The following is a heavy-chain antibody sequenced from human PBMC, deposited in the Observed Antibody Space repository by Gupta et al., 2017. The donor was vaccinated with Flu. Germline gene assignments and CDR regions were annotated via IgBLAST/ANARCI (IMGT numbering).Heavy chain of an antibody. D-gene: IGHD6-19*01. CDR3: ARGTIAVAGYN. V-gene: IGHV4-39*01. CDR1: CGSVSSSSSD. CDR2: IFYSGST. Sequence: QLQLQESGGGLVKTSETMFRTCAVSCGSVSSSSSDGSWIRQPPGKGLEWIGSIFYSGSTYSNPSLNSRVTISVDTSKNQFSLKLSSVTAADTAVYYCARGTIAVAGYNWGQGTLVTVSS. J-gene: IGHJ4*02.